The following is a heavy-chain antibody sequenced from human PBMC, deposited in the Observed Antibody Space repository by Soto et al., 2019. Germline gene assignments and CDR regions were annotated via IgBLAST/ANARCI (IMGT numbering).Heavy chain of an antibody. Sequence: SETLSLTCAVSGGSLSSSTWWSWIRQSPGKALEWLGELYYSGSTKYNPSLNSRVTISADQSKNDFSLRLNSVTAADTAVYYCVHHGGDPYYHDFWGQGFLVTVSS. D-gene: IGHD4-17*01. V-gene: IGHV4-4*02. CDR3: VHHGGDPYYHDF. CDR1: GGSLSSSTW. J-gene: IGHJ4*02. CDR2: LYYSGST.